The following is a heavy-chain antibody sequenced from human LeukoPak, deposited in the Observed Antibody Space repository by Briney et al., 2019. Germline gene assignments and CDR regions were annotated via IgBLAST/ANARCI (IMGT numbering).Heavy chain of an antibody. J-gene: IGHJ4*02. CDR3: ARDRLAENFDY. CDR1: GGSISSSSYY. CDR2: IYYSGST. V-gene: IGHV4-39*07. Sequence: PSETLSLTCTVSGGSISSSSYYWGWIRQPPGKGLEWIGSIYYSGSTYYNPSLKSRVTISVDTSKNQFSLKLSSVTAADTAVYYCARDRLAENFDYWGQGTLVTVYS. D-gene: IGHD3-3*02.